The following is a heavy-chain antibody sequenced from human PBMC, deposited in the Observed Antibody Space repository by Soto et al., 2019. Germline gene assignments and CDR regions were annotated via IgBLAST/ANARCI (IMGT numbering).Heavy chain of an antibody. J-gene: IGHJ4*02. CDR2: ISGSGGST. Sequence: GSLRLSCAASGFTFSSYAMSWVRQAPGKGLEWVSAISGSGGSTYYADSVKGRFTISRDNSKNTLYLQMNSLRAEDTAVYYCAKDSRGGYDYPLGYWGQGTLVNVSS. CDR3: AKDSRGGYDYPLGY. D-gene: IGHD5-12*01. V-gene: IGHV3-23*01. CDR1: GFTFSSYA.